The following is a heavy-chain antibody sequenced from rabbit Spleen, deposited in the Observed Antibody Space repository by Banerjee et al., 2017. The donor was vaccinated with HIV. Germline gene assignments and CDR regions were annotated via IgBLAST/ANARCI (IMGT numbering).Heavy chain of an antibody. Sequence: LEESGGGLVKPGGTLTLTCTVSGFSFSSNWICWVRQAPGKGLEWIACIFIADGSTYYASWAKGRFTISKTSSTTVTLQMTSLTAADTATYFCARTPADGDYYRTRLNLWGQGTLVTVS. V-gene: IGHV1S45*01. CDR1: GFSFSSNW. CDR2: IFIADGST. D-gene: IGHD2-1*01. J-gene: IGHJ3*01. CDR3: ARTPADGDYYRTRLNL.